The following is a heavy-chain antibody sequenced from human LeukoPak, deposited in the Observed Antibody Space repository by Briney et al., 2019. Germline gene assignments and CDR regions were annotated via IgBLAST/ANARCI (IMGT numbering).Heavy chain of an antibody. CDR2: IYYSGST. V-gene: IGHV4-59*01. CDR1: GGSFSSYY. Sequence: PSETLSLTCTVSGGSFSSYYWSWIRQPPGKGLEWIGYIYYSGSTNYNPSLKSRVTISLDTSKNQFSLKLSSVTAADTAVYYCVRAVGPVGGYDSPWGPGTLVTVSS. J-gene: IGHJ1*01. D-gene: IGHD5-12*01. CDR3: VRAVGPVGGYDSP.